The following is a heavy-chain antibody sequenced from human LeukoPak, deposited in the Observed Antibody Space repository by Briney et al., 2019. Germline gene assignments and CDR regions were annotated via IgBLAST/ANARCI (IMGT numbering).Heavy chain of an antibody. CDR3: AKELYNYGDNGAEGLDV. V-gene: IGHV3-30*18. Sequence: GGSLRLSCAVSGFTFGNYGMHWVRQAPGKGLEWVALISYDGSSEYYAGSVKGRFTISRDNSKITVYLQMNSLKAEDTAVYYCAKELYNYGDNGAEGLDVGGQGTTVTVS. CDR2: ISYDGSSE. D-gene: IGHD4-17*01. CDR1: GFTFGNYG. J-gene: IGHJ6*02.